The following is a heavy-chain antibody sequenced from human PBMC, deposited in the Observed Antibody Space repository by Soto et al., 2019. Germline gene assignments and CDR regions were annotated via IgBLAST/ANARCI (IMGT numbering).Heavy chain of an antibody. CDR3: ARVTCSGGSCSNFDY. CDR1: GYTFTGYY. CDR2: INPNSGGT. V-gene: IGHV1-2*04. D-gene: IGHD2-15*01. J-gene: IGHJ4*02. Sequence: ASVKVSCKASGYTFTGYYMHWVRQAPGQGLEWMGWINPNSGGTNYAQKFQGWVTMTRDTSISTAYMELSRLRSDDTAVYYCARVTCSGGSCSNFDYWGQGTLVTVCS.